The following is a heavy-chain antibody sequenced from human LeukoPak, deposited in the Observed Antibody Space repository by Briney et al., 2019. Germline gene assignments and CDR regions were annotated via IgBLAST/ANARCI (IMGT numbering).Heavy chain of an antibody. CDR2: ISGSGGST. CDR3: AKDTEAIFGVVIIPGYFQH. Sequence: GGSLRLSCAASGFTFSSYAMSWVRQAPGKGLEWVSAISGSGGSTYYADSVKGRFTISRDNSKNTLYLQMNSLRAEDTAVYYCAKDTEAIFGVVIIPGYFQHWGQGTLVTVSS. V-gene: IGHV3-23*01. D-gene: IGHD3-3*01. J-gene: IGHJ1*01. CDR1: GFTFSSYA.